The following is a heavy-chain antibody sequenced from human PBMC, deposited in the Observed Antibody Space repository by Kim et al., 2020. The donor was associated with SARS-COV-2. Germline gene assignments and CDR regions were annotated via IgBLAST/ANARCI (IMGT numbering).Heavy chain of an antibody. CDR3: ARGANIAVAGHYYYYGMDV. CDR1: GFTFSSYS. D-gene: IGHD6-19*01. CDR2: ISSSSSNI. V-gene: IGHV3-48*02. J-gene: IGHJ6*02. Sequence: GGSLRLSCAASGFTFSSYSMNWVRQAPGKGLEWVSYISSSSSNIYYADSVKGRFTISRDNAKNSLYLQMNSLRDEDTAVYYCARGANIAVAGHYYYYGMDVWGQGTTVTVSS.